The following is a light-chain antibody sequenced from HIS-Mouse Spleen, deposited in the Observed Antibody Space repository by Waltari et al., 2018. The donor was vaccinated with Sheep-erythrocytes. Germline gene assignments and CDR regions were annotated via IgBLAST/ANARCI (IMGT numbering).Light chain of an antibody. J-gene: IGLJ2*01. V-gene: IGLV2-8*01. CDR3: CSYAGSSTFHVV. CDR2: EVS. Sequence: QSALTQPPSASGSPGQSVTISCTGTSSDVGGYNYVSWYQQHPGKAPKLMIYEVSKRPSGGPARFSGSKSGNTASLTISGLQAEDEADYYCCSYAGSSTFHVVFGGGTKLTVL. CDR1: SSDVGGYNY.